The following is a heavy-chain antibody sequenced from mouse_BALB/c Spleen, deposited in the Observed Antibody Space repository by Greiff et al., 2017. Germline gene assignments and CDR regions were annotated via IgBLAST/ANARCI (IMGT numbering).Heavy chain of an antibody. V-gene: IGHV2-6-7*01. J-gene: IGHJ4*01. CDR2: IWGDGST. CDR3: AREGGSSSYAMDY. CDR1: GFSLTGYG. Sequence: VQLVESGPGLVAPSQSLSITCTVSGFSLTGYGVNWVRQPPGKGLEWLGMIWGDGSTDYNSALKSRLSISKDNSKSQVFLKMNSLQTDDTARYYCAREGGSSSYAMDYWGQGTSVTVSS. D-gene: IGHD1-1*01.